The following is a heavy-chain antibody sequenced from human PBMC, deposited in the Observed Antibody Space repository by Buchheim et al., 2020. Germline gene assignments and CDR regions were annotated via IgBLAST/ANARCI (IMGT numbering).Heavy chain of an antibody. CDR2: IYYSGGT. Sequence: QVQLQESGPGLVKPSQTLSLTCTVSGGSISSGGYYWSWIRQHPGKGLEWIGYIYYSGGTYYNPSLKSRITLSVDTSKNQFSLRLSSVTVADTAVYYCARVAVRGGYWYFDLWGRGTL. CDR3: ARVAVRGGYWYFDL. D-gene: IGHD3-10*01. V-gene: IGHV4-31*03. CDR1: GGSISSGGYY. J-gene: IGHJ2*01.